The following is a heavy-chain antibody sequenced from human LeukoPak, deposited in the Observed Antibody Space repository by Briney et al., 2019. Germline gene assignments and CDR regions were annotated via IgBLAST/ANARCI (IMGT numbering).Heavy chain of an antibody. CDR1: GFTFSSYA. CDR2: ISYDGSNK. D-gene: IGHD1-26*01. CDR3: ARDRNRGIVGATGAFDI. J-gene: IGHJ3*02. V-gene: IGHV3-30-3*01. Sequence: GGSLRLSCAASGFTFSSYAMTWVRQAPGKGLEWVAVISYDGSNKYYADSVKGRFTISRDNSKNTLYLQMNSLRAEDTAVYYCARDRNRGIVGATGAFDIWGQGTMVTVSS.